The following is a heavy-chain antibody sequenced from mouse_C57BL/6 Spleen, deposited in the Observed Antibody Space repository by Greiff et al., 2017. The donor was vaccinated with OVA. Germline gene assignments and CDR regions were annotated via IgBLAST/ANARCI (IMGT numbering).Heavy chain of an antibody. D-gene: IGHD2-2*01. V-gene: IGHV3-6*01. Sequence: DVQLVESGPGLVKPSQSLSLTCSVTGYSFTSGYFWNWIQQFPGNNLECKGYISYDGSNNYNPSLKNRISITRDTSKNQFFLKLNSVTTEDTATYYCARDGYDYAMDDWGQGTSVTVSS. CDR2: ISYDGSN. CDR1: GYSFTSGYF. CDR3: ARDGYDYAMDD. J-gene: IGHJ4*01.